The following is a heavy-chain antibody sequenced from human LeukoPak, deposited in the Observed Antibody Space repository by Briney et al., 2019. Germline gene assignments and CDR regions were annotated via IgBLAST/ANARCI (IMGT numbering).Heavy chain of an antibody. CDR1: GFTFSSYA. CDR3: ARESDYYDSSGYYDAFDI. V-gene: IGHV3-30-3*01. Sequence: GGSLRLSCAASGFTFSSYAMHWDRQAPGKGLEWVAVISYDGSNKYYADSVKGRFTISRDNSKNTLYLQMNSLRAEDTAVYYCARESDYYDSSGYYDAFDIWGQGTMVTVSS. J-gene: IGHJ3*02. D-gene: IGHD3-22*01. CDR2: ISYDGSNK.